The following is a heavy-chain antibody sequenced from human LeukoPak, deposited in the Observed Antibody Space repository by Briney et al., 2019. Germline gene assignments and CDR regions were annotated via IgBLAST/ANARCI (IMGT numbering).Heavy chain of an antibody. CDR3: AKEGNSGWVPKY. J-gene: IGHJ4*02. CDR1: GYTFTSYY. D-gene: IGHD6-19*01. Sequence: ASVKVSCKASGYTFTSYYIHWVRQAPGQGLEWMGMINPSGGTTTYAQNFQGRVTMTRDTSTRTAYMELSSLRSEDTAVYYCAKEGNSGWVPKYWGQGTQVTVSS. V-gene: IGHV1-46*01. CDR2: INPSGGTT.